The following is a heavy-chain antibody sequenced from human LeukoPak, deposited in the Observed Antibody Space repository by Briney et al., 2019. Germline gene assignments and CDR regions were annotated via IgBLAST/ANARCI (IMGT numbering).Heavy chain of an antibody. CDR2: ISGSCRST. CDR3: AKDQLSSGWYLDY. D-gene: IGHD6-19*01. Sequence: GGSLRLSCAASGFTFSSYAMSWVRQARGRGVEGVSTISGSCRSTYYADSVNGRFTISRDNSKNTLYLQMNSLRAEDTAVYYCAKDQLSSGWYLDYWGQGTLVTVSS. CDR1: GFTFSSYA. J-gene: IGHJ4*02. V-gene: IGHV3-23*01.